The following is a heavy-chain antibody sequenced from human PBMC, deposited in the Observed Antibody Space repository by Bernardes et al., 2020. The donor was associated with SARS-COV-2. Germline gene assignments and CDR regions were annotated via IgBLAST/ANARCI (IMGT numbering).Heavy chain of an antibody. CDR2: IYTSGST. CDR3: ARENWNNGMDV. J-gene: IGHJ6*02. V-gene: IGHV4-61*02. CDR1: GGSISSCSYY. Sequence: SEPLSLTCTVSGGSISSCSYYWSWLPQPAGQGLEWIGRIYTSGSTNYNPSLKSRVTISVDTSKNQFSLKLSSVTAADTAVYYCARENWNNGMDVWGQGTTVTVSS. D-gene: IGHD1-1*01.